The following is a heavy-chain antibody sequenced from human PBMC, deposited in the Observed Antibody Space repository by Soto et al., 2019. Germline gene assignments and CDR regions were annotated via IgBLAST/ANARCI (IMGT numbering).Heavy chain of an antibody. CDR3: AKARFLGDYYYGMDV. D-gene: IGHD3-3*01. V-gene: IGHV3-9*01. Sequence: PGGSLRLSCAASGFTFDDYAMHWVRQAPGEGLEWVSGISWNSGSIGYADSVKGRFTISRDNAKNSLYLQMNSLRAEDTALYYCAKARFLGDYYYGMDVWGQGTTVTVS. CDR2: ISWNSGSI. CDR1: GFTFDDYA. J-gene: IGHJ6*02.